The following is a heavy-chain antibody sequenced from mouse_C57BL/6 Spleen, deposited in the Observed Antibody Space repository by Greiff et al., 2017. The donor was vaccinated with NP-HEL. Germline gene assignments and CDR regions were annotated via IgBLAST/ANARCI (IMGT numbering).Heavy chain of an antibody. J-gene: IGHJ1*03. D-gene: IGHD1-1*01. V-gene: IGHV1-64*01. CDR1: GYTFTSYW. CDR3: ARSLRTTVVEGGYFDV. CDR2: IHPNSGST. Sequence: QVQLQQSGAELVKPGASVKLSCKASGYTFTSYWMHWVKQRPGQGLEWIGMIHPNSGSTNYNEKFKSKATLTVDKSSSTAYMQLSSLTSEDSAVYYCARSLRTTVVEGGYFDVWGTGTTVTVSS.